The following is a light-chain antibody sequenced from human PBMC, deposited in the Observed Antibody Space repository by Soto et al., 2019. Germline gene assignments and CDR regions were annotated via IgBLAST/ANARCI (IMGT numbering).Light chain of an antibody. Sequence: AIQMTQSPSSLSASVGDRVTITCRASPGIRNDLGWYQQKPGKAPKLLIFAASTLQTGVPSRFSGSGSGTDFTLAITSLQPADFATYYCLQDHKYPYTVGQGTKLDIK. V-gene: IGKV1-6*01. CDR2: AAS. J-gene: IGKJ2*01. CDR1: PGIRND. CDR3: LQDHKYPYT.